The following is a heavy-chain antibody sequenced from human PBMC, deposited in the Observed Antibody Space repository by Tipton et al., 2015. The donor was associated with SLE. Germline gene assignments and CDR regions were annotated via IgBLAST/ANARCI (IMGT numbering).Heavy chain of an antibody. D-gene: IGHD5-24*01. CDR3: ARGGDMATILDYYFDY. Sequence: SLRLSCAVSGFTFSNYAMHWVRQAPGKGLEWVAVISYDESNKYYADSVKGRFTISRDNSKNTLFLQMNSLKAEDTAVYYCARGGDMATILDYYFDYWGQGTLVTVSS. CDR1: GFTFSNYA. CDR2: ISYDESNK. V-gene: IGHV3-30-3*01. J-gene: IGHJ4*02.